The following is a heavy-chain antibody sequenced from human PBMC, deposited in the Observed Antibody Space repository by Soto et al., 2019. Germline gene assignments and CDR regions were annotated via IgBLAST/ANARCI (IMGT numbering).Heavy chain of an antibody. CDR3: ARVRLSIAVNDALDV. CDR1: GFTFTDYV. V-gene: IGHV3-30*14. D-gene: IGHD3-3*02. J-gene: IGHJ3*01. CDR2: MTYDGATE. Sequence: QVYVVESGGGVVQPGRSLRLSCAASGFTFTDYVIHWVRQPAGKGLEWVASMTYDGATEYYADSVKGRFTMSRDNSKRTVSLQMNGLTPEDTAVYYCARVRLSIAVNDALDVWGQGTTVTVSS.